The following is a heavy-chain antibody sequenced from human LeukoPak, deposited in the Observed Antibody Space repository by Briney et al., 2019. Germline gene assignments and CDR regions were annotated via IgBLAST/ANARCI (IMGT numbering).Heavy chain of an antibody. D-gene: IGHD6-13*01. CDR3: AKSEVSGIAAAGFDY. CDR2: ISSSSSYI. V-gene: IGHV3-21*04. CDR1: GFTFSSYS. J-gene: IGHJ4*02. Sequence: GGSLRLSCAASGFTFSSYSMNWVRQAPGKGLEWVSSISSSSSYIYYADSVKGRFTISRDNAKNSLYLQMNSLRAEDTALYYCAKSEVSGIAAAGFDYWGQGTLVTVSS.